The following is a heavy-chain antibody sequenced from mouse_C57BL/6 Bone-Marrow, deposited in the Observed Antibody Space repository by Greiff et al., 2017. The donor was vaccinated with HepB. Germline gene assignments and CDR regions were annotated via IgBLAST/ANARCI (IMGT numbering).Heavy chain of an antibody. V-gene: IGHV1-20*01. CDR2: INPYNGDT. CDR3: ARGGHYYGSNYAMDY. D-gene: IGHD1-1*01. J-gene: IGHJ4*01. CDR1: GYSFTGYF. Sequence: EVKLVESGPELVKPGDSVKISCKASGYSFTGYFMNWVMQSHGKSLEWIGRINPYNGDTFYNQKFKGKATLTVDKSSSTAHMELRSLTSEDSAVYYCARGGHYYGSNYAMDYWGQGTSVTVSS.